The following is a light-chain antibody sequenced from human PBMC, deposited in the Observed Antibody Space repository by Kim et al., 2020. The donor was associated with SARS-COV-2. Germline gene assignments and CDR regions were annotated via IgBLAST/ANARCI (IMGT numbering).Light chain of an antibody. CDR1: QDIGHY. V-gene: IGKV1-27*01. CDR2: DAS. Sequence: ASLGDRVPLTCRASQDIGHYLAWYQQKPGEVPKLLISDASTLRSGVPSRFSGSGSGTDFTLTINSLQPEDVATYYCQKYDGAPWTFGQGTKVDIK. J-gene: IGKJ1*01. CDR3: QKYDGAPWT.